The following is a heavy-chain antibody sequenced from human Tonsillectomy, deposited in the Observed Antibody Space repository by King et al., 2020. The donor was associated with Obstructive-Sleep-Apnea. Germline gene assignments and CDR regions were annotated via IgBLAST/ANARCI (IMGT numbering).Heavy chain of an antibody. CDR2: ILYDGMNK. D-gene: IGHD3-3*01. J-gene: IGHJ6*02. Sequence: QLVQSGGGVVQPGRSLRLSCAASGFTFSSYAMHWVLQAPGKGLEWVAVILYDGMNKYYAESGKGRFTISRDNSKNTLYLQMNSLRAEDTAVYYCARPLLYDFWSGYYSPYYYGMDVWGQGTTVTVSS. CDR1: GFTFSSYA. V-gene: IGHV3-30*04. CDR3: ARPLLYDFWSGYYSPYYYGMDV.